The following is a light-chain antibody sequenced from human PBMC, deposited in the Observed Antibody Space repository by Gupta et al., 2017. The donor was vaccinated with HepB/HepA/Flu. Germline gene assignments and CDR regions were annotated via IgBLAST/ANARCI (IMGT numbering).Light chain of an antibody. CDR2: DVT. J-gene: IGLJ1*01. V-gene: IGLV2-14*03. Sequence: QSALTQPASVSGSPGQSITISCTGTSSDVGGYNYVSRYQQHPGKAPKLMTYDVTNWPSGVSSRFSGSKSGNTASLTISGLQAEDEADCYCSSYTNSSTLYVFGSGTKVTVL. CDR3: SSYTNSSTLYV. CDR1: SSDVGGYNY.